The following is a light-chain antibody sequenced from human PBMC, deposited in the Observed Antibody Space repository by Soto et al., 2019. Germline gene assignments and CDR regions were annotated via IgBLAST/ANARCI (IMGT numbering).Light chain of an antibody. Sequence: EIVLTQSPGILSLSPGERATLSCRASQSVSNDFLAWYQQKPGQAPRLLIYGASTRATDVPDRFSSSGSGADFTLPISRLEPEDFAVYYCQQYGSSPPRTFGQGTKVEMK. V-gene: IGKV3-20*01. CDR2: GAS. CDR1: QSVSNDF. CDR3: QQYGSSPPRT. J-gene: IGKJ1*01.